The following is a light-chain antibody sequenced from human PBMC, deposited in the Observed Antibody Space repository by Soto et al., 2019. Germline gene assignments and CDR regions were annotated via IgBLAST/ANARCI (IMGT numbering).Light chain of an antibody. CDR3: QQYNNWLQT. CDR1: QSVGSN. V-gene: IGKV3-15*01. Sequence: EIVLTQSPATLSLSPGERVTLSCRASQSVGSNLAWYQQKPAQAPRLLIYGVSTRATGTPARFSGSGSGTEFTLTISSVQSEDFAVYYCQQYNNWLQTFGQGTKVDIK. J-gene: IGKJ1*01. CDR2: GVS.